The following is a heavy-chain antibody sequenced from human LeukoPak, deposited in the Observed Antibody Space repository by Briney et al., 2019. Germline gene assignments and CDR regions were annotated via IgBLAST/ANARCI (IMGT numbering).Heavy chain of an antibody. Sequence: ASVKVSCKASGGTFSSYAISWVRQAPGQGLEWMGRINPNSGGTNYAQKFQGRVTMTRDTSISSAYMELSRLRSDDTAVYYCARVFLRRGSDFDYWGQGTLVTVSS. J-gene: IGHJ4*02. D-gene: IGHD3-10*01. CDR3: ARVFLRRGSDFDY. CDR1: GGTFSSYA. CDR2: INPNSGGT. V-gene: IGHV1-2*06.